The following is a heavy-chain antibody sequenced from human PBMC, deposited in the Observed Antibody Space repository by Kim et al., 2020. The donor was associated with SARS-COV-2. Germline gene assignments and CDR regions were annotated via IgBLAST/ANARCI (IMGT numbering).Heavy chain of an antibody. CDR3: AGEKGNNFWNNYYYIGMDV. V-gene: IGHV1-69*13. D-gene: IGHD3-3*01. Sequence: SVKVSCKASGGTFSSYAINWVRQAPGQGLEWMGGIIPIFGTADYAQKFQGRVTIIADESTSTAYMELSSLRSEDTAVYHCAGEKGNNFWNNYYYIGMDVWGQGTTVTVSS. J-gene: IGHJ6*02. CDR1: GGTFSSYA. CDR2: IIPIFGTA.